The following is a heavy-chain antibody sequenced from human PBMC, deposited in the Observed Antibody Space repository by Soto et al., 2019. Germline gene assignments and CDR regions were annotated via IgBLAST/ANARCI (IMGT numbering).Heavy chain of an antibody. V-gene: IGHV4-59*01. CDR3: AIRYGCNFDY. CDR2: IYYSGST. D-gene: IGHD2-8*01. J-gene: IGHJ4*02. CDR1: GGSISSYY. Sequence: QVQLQESGPGLVKPSETLSLTCTVSGGSISSYYWSWIRQPPGKGLEWIGYIYYSGSTNYNPSLKSRVTISVDTSKNKFSLELSSVTAADTAGYYCAIRYGCNFDYWGQGTLVTVSS.